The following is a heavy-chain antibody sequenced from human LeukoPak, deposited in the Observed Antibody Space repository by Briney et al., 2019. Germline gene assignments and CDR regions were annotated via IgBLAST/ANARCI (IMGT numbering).Heavy chain of an antibody. D-gene: IGHD5-18*01. CDR2: MSSSSSYI. Sequence: PGGSLRLSCAASGFTFSSYSVNWVRQAPGKGLEWVSSMSSSSSYIYYADSVKGRFTISRDNANNSLYLQMNSLRAEDTAVYHCARDLYSYGSDYWGQGTLVTVSS. V-gene: IGHV3-21*01. J-gene: IGHJ4*02. CDR3: ARDLYSYGSDY. CDR1: GFTFSSYS.